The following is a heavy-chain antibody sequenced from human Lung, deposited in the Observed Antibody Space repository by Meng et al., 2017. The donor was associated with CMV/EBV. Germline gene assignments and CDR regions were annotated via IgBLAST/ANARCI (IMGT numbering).Heavy chain of an antibody. CDR1: GFTFSTHS. CDR3: ATRYSGQYFDWLLPPFDY. J-gene: IGHJ4*02. CDR2: IREDASVL. D-gene: IGHD3-9*01. V-gene: IGHV3-7*01. Sequence: GESXKISXAASGFTFSTHSMTWVRQAPGKGLEWVANIREDASVLHYADSVKGRFTVSRDNAKNSLYLQMSSLSAEDTAIYYCATRYSGQYFDWLLPPFDYWGQGXLVTVSS.